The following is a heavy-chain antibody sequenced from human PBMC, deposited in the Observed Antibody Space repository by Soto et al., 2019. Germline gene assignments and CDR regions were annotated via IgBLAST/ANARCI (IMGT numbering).Heavy chain of an antibody. CDR2: AGPSGSST. CDR1: GFTFGSYA. J-gene: IGHJ4*02. Sequence: PGGSLRLSCAASGFTFGSYAMSWVRLAPGKGLEWVSVAGPSGSSTFYADSVRGWFTISRDNVENTLYLQMNSLRVADTALYFCARTYYYDSTGYYRTFDYWGQGTLVTVSS. V-gene: IGHV3-23*01. D-gene: IGHD3-22*01. CDR3: ARTYYYDSTGYYRTFDY.